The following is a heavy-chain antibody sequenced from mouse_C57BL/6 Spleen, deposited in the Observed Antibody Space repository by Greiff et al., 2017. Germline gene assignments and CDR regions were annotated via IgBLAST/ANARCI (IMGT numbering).Heavy chain of an antibody. D-gene: IGHD2-5*01. CDR3: ARQGSNYEYAMDY. CDR1: GFTFSSYG. Sequence: DVKLVESGGDLVKPGGSLKLSCAASGFTFSSYGMSWVRQTPDKRLEWVATISSGGSYTYYPDSVKGRFTISRDNAKNTLYLQMSSLKSEDTAMYYCARQGSNYEYAMDYWGQGTSVTVSS. CDR2: ISSGGSYT. J-gene: IGHJ4*01. V-gene: IGHV5-6*02.